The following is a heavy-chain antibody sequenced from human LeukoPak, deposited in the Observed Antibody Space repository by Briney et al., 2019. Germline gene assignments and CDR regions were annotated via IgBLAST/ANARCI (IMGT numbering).Heavy chain of an antibody. D-gene: IGHD3-10*01. V-gene: IGHV1-2*02. CDR2: INPDNGNT. CDR1: GYSFTNHD. CDR3: ASSMVRGVIGDDY. Sequence: ASVKVSCKASGYSFTNHDMHWVRQAPGQRLEWMGYINPDNGNTKYSQEFQGRVTMTRDTSISTAYMELSRLRSDDTAVYYCASSMVRGVIGDDYWGQGTLVTVSS. J-gene: IGHJ4*02.